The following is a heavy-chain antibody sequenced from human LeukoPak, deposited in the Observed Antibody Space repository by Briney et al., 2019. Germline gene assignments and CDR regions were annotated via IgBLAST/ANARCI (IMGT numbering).Heavy chain of an antibody. CDR2: ISGSGGST. D-gene: IGHD2-2*01. CDR1: GFTFSTYA. Sequence: GGSLRLSCAASGFTFSTYAMSWVRQAPEKGLEWVSSISGSGGSTYYADSVKGRFTISRDNSKNTLYLQMNSLRAEDTAVYYCAKVNVVVLAAGHWFDPWGQGTLVTVSS. V-gene: IGHV3-23*01. J-gene: IGHJ5*02. CDR3: AKVNVVVLAAGHWFDP.